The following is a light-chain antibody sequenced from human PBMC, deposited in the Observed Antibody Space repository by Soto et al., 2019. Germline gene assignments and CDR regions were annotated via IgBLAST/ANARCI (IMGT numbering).Light chain of an antibody. V-gene: IGKV1-39*01. CDR2: GAS. Sequence: DLQMTQSPSSLSASVGDAVSLTCRASRSISNYLNWYQQKPGRAPKLQISGASSLQRGVPSRFSGSGSGTTFTLTITSLQPDDFAIYFCQQSYTAPYTCGPGTKVEIK. J-gene: IGKJ3*01. CDR3: QQSYTAPYT. CDR1: RSISNY.